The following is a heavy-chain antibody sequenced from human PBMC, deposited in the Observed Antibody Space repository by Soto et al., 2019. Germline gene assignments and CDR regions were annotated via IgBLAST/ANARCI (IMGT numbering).Heavy chain of an antibody. J-gene: IGHJ6*02. CDR3: ARSQVGRTLDV. CDR2: INPSGGST. Sequence: ASVKVSCKASRYTFTNFYIHWLRQAPGQGLEWMGIINPSGGSTTYPQKFQGRVTMTRDTSTSTVHMELITLRSEDTAVYYCARSQVGRTLDVWGPGTTVTVSS. V-gene: IGHV1-46*01. D-gene: IGHD1-26*01. CDR1: RYTFTNFY.